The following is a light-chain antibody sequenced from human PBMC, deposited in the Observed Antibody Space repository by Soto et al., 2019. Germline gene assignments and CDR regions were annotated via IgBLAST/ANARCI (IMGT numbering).Light chain of an antibody. J-gene: IGLJ2*01. CDR3: SSYAGSNIVV. V-gene: IGLV2-8*01. CDR2: EVS. CDR1: SSDVGGYNF. Sequence: QSALTQPPSASGSPGQSVTISCTGTSSDVGGYNFVSWYQQHPGKAPKLMIYEVSERPSGVPDRFSGSKSVNTASLTVSGLQVEDEADYYCSSYAGSNIVVFGGGTKLTVL.